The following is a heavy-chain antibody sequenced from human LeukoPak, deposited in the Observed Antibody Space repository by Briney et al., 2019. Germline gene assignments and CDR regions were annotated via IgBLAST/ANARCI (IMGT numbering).Heavy chain of an antibody. D-gene: IGHD3-10*01. V-gene: IGHV4-38-2*01. CDR1: GGSFSGYY. CDR3: ASADLRLYGSGSYNY. CDR2: IYHSGST. Sequence: SETLSLTCAVYGGSFSGYYWGWIRQPPGKGLEWIRSIYHSGSTYYNPSLKSRVTRSVDTSKNQFSLKLSSVTAADTAVYYCASADLRLYGSGSYNYWGQGTLVTVSS. J-gene: IGHJ4*02.